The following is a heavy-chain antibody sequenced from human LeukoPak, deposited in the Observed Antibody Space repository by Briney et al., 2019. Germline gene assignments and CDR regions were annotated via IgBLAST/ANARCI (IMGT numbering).Heavy chain of an antibody. CDR3: ASEIIFGSFDY. Sequence: GGSLRLSCAASGSTFSSYAMHWVRQAPGKGLEWVAVISYDGSNKYYADSVKGRFTIPRDNSKNTLYLQMNSLRAEDTAVYYCASEIIFGSFDYWGQGILVTVSS. CDR2: ISYDGSNK. J-gene: IGHJ4*02. CDR1: GSTFSSYA. V-gene: IGHV3-30*04. D-gene: IGHD3-3*01.